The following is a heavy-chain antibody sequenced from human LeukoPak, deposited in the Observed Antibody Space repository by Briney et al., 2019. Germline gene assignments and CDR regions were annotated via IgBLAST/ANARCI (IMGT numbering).Heavy chain of an antibody. CDR2: INGGGSTT. D-gene: IGHD3-10*01. V-gene: IGHV3-74*01. CDR3: ARYSGNYFDY. J-gene: IGHJ4*02. CDR1: GFTFSSYW. Sequence: WGSLRLSCAASGFTFSSYWMHWVRQAPGKGLVWVSRINGGGSTTNYADSVKGRFTISRDNAKNTLYLQMNSLRAEDTAVYYCARYSGNYFDYWGQGTLLTVSS.